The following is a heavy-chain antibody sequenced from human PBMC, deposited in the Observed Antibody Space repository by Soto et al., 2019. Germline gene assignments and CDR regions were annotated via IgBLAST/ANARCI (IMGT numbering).Heavy chain of an antibody. J-gene: IGHJ5*02. CDR3: ARGRGYCSGGSCRRYNWFDP. D-gene: IGHD2-15*01. Sequence: QVQLVESGGGVVQPGRSLRLSCAASGFTFSSYAMHWVRQAPGKGPEWVAVISYDGSNKYYADSVKGRFTISRDNSKNTLYLQRNSLRAEDTAVYYCARGRGYCSGGSCRRYNWFDPWGQGTLVTVSS. CDR1: GFTFSSYA. V-gene: IGHV3-30-3*01. CDR2: ISYDGSNK.